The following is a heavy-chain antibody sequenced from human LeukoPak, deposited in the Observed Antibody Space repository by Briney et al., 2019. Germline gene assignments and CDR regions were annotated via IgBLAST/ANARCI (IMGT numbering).Heavy chain of an antibody. CDR1: GGSISSYY. D-gene: IGHD6-19*01. Sequence: SETLSLTCTVSGGSISSYYWSWIRQPAGKGLEWIGRIYTSGSTNYNPSLKSRVTMSVDTSKNQFSLKLSSVTAADTAVYYWARDTRVAGARYYYYGMDVWGQGTTVTVSS. V-gene: IGHV4-4*07. CDR3: ARDTRVAGARYYYYGMDV. J-gene: IGHJ6*02. CDR2: IYTSGST.